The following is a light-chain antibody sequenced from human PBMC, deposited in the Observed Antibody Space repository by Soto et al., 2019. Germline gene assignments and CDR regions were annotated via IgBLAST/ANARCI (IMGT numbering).Light chain of an antibody. CDR2: AVS. Sequence: DIQMTQSPSSLSASIGDRVTLTCRASQRIGTNLNWYQQRPGKAPKLLIYAVSSLQSGVSSRFSGSGSGTDFTLSINILQREYFATYYCQQTYRAPPLFGQGTKVEIK. J-gene: IGKJ1*01. V-gene: IGKV1-39*01. CDR1: QRIGTN. CDR3: QQTYRAPPL.